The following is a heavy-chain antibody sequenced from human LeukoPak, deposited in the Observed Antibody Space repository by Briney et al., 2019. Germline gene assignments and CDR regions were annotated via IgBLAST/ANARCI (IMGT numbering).Heavy chain of an antibody. CDR3: ARGLRGDYGVYYYYMDV. CDR2: IYYGGTS. J-gene: IGHJ6*03. V-gene: IGHV4-39*07. D-gene: IGHD4-17*01. Sequence: SETLSLTCTVSGDSISSSGYYWGWIRQSPAKGLEWIGSIYYGGTSYYNPSLKSRVTISVDTSKNQFSLKLSSVTAADTAVYHCARGLRGDYGVYYYYMDVWGKGTTATISS. CDR1: GDSISSSGYY.